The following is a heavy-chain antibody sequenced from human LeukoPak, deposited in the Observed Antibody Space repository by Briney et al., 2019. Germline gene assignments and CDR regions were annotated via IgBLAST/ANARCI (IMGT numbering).Heavy chain of an antibody. J-gene: IGHJ6*02. CDR2: ISYDGSNK. Sequence: GGSLRLSCAASGFTFSSYAMHWVRQAPGKGLEWVAVISYDGSNKYYADSVKGRFTISRDNSKNTLYLQMNSLRAEDTAVYYCARDFSSSWPNYYYYGMDVWGQGTTVTVSS. CDR3: ARDFSSSWPNYYYYGMDV. CDR1: GFTFSSYA. V-gene: IGHV3-30-3*01. D-gene: IGHD6-13*01.